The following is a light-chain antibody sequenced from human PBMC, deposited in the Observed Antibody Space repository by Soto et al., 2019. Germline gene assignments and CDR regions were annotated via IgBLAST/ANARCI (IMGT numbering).Light chain of an antibody. CDR1: QSVSSN. CDR2: GAS. J-gene: IGKJ1*01. Sequence: ETVMTQSPATLSVSPGERATLSCRASQSVSSNLAWFQQKPGQAPRVLIYGASTRAAGIPARFSGSGSGTEFTLTISGLQSEDFAVYYCQQYNNWPLTFGQGTKVDI. V-gene: IGKV3-15*01. CDR3: QQYNNWPLT.